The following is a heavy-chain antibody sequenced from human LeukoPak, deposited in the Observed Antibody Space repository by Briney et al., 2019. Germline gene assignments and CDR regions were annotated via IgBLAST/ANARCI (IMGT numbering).Heavy chain of an antibody. D-gene: IGHD6-6*01. CDR2: ISSSSSTI. CDR3: ATNVDSSAD. J-gene: IGHJ4*02. Sequence: GGSLRLSCAASGFTFSSYSMNWVRQAPGKGLEWVSYISSSSSTIYYADSVKGRFTISRDNAKNSLYLQMNSLRAEDTAVYYCATNVDSSADWGQGTLVTVSS. V-gene: IGHV3-48*01. CDR1: GFTFSSYS.